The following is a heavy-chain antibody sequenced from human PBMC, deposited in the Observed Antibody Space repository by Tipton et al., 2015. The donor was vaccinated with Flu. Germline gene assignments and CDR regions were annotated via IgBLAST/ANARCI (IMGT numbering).Heavy chain of an antibody. CDR2: IVGSGGRT. J-gene: IGHJ3*01. Sequence: GSLRLSCAASGFSFSDFAMSWVRQAPGKGLEWVSTIVGSGGRTFSADSVRGRFTISRDNSKNTLYLLMNSLSAEDTAVYYCAKSLMPNYGDNLNADAFVCGQGTTVTVSS. D-gene: IGHD4-23*01. CDR1: GFSFSDFA. V-gene: IGHV3-23*01. CDR3: AKSLMPNYGDNLNADAFV.